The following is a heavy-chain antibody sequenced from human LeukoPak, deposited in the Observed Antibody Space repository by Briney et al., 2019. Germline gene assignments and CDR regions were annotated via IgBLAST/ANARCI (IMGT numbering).Heavy chain of an antibody. Sequence: GGSLRLSCAASGFTFSSYGMHWVRQAPGKGLEWVAVISYDGSNKYYADSVKGRFTISRDNSKNTLYLQMNSLRAEDTAVYYCARDMGGDGTFDYWGQGTLVTVSS. V-gene: IGHV3-30*03. CDR3: ARDMGGDGTFDY. J-gene: IGHJ4*02. D-gene: IGHD2-21*02. CDR2: ISYDGSNK. CDR1: GFTFSSYG.